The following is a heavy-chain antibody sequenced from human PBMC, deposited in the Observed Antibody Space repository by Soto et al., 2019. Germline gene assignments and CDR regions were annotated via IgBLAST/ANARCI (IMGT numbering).Heavy chain of an antibody. Sequence: LSLTCAVYGGSFSGYYWSWIRQPPGKGLEWIGEINHSGSTNYNPSLKSRVTISVDTSKNQFSLKLSSVTAADTAVYYCARSGYSYGDNWFDPWGQGTLVTVSS. D-gene: IGHD5-18*01. J-gene: IGHJ5*02. CDR3: ARSGYSYGDNWFDP. CDR1: GGSFSGYY. CDR2: INHSGST. V-gene: IGHV4-34*01.